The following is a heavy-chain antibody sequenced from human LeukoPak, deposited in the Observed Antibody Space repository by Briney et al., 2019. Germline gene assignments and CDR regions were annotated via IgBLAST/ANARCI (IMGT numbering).Heavy chain of an antibody. D-gene: IGHD6-13*01. CDR1: GGSISSSSYY. Sequence: SSETLSLTCTVSGGSISSSSYYWGWIRQPPGKGLEWIGSIYYSGSTNYNPSLKSRVTISVDTSKNQFSLKLSSVTAADTAVYYCACKQYSSSWYANNINYYMDVWGKGTTVTVSS. V-gene: IGHV4-39*07. CDR3: ACKQYSSSWYANNINYYMDV. J-gene: IGHJ6*03. CDR2: IYYSGST.